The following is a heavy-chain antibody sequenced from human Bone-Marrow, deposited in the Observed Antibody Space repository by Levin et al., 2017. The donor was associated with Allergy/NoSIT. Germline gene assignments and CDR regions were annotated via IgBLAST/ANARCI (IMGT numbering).Heavy chain of an antibody. J-gene: IGHJ4*02. D-gene: IGHD2-2*01. CDR3: AREKKAGTYQGFDY. V-gene: IGHV4-4*02. CDR2: IYHSGST. Sequence: PSETLSLTCGVSGLSISSDNWWTWVRQPPGKGLEWIGEIYHSGSTNYNPSLENRVTMSVDKSKNQFSLKLCSGTAADPALYYCAREKKAGTYQGFDYWGQGTLVTVSS. CDR1: GLSISSDNW.